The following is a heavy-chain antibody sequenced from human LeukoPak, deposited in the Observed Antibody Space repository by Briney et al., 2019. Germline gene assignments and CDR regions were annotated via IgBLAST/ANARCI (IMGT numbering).Heavy chain of an antibody. J-gene: IGHJ4*02. CDR2: IKQDGSEK. CDR1: GFTFSSYW. CDR3: ARTWGRSSLFDC. V-gene: IGHV3-7*01. D-gene: IGHD6-13*01. Sequence: GGSLRLSCAASGFTFSSYWMSWVRQAPGKGLEWVANIKQDGSEKYYVDSVKGRFTISRDNAKNSLYLQMNSLRAEDTAVFYCARTWGRSSLFDCWSQGTLVTVSS.